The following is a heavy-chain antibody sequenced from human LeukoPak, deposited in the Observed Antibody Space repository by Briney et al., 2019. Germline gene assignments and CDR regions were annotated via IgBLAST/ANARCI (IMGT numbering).Heavy chain of an antibody. CDR1: GNSISNTYY. CDR3: ARNSSGNYFDY. D-gene: IGHD1-26*01. CDR2: IYSSGST. Sequence: KASETLSLTCAVSGNSISNTYYWGWIRQPPGKELEWIGSIYSSGSTHYNPSLKSRVTISVDTSKNQFSLKLSSVTAADTAVYYCARNSSGNYFDYWGQGTLVTVSS. J-gene: IGHJ4*02. V-gene: IGHV4-38-2*01.